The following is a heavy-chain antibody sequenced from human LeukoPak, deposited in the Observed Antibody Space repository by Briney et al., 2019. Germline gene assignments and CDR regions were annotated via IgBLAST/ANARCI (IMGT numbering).Heavy chain of an antibody. CDR1: GYTFTSYG. J-gene: IGHJ4*02. CDR3: ARDRWWLTYYYGSGSYYYYFDY. Sequence: ASVKVSCKASGYTFTSYGISWVRQAPGQGLEWMGWISAYNGNTNYAQKLQGRVTMTTDTSTSTAYMELRSLRSDDTAVYYCARDRWWLTYYYGSGSYYYYFDYWGQGTLVTVSS. V-gene: IGHV1-18*01. CDR2: ISAYNGNT. D-gene: IGHD3-10*01.